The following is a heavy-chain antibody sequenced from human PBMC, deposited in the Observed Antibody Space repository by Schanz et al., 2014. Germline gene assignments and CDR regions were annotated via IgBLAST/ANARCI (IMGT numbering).Heavy chain of an antibody. CDR3: TRGGYSYALSAFDI. V-gene: IGHV1-8*01. CDR1: GYNITSND. D-gene: IGHD5-18*01. Sequence: QVHLVQSEAEVKKPGASVKVSCKASGYNITSNDVTWVRQATGQGLEWMGWMNPNSGNTGYAQKFQGRVTLTTDTSTSTAYMELRNLRSDDTAVYYCTRGGYSYALSAFDIWGQGTMVTVSS. J-gene: IGHJ3*02. CDR2: MNPNSGNT.